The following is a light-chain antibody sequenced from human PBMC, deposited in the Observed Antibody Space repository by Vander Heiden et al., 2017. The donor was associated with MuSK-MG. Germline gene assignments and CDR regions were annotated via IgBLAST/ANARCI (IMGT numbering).Light chain of an antibody. CDR1: SSNIGAGYD. Sequence: QSVLTQPPSVSGAPGQRVTISCTGSSSNIGAGYDVHWYQQLPGKAPILRIVGNSNRPSGVPDRVSGPKSGNYESLDITGLQAEDEADSDCQYYDRSLLSVFGGGTKMPVL. CDR2: GNS. V-gene: IGLV1-40*01. CDR3: QYYDRSLLSV. J-gene: IGLJ2*01.